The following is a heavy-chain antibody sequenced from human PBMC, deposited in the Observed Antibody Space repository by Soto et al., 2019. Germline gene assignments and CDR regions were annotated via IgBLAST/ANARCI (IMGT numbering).Heavy chain of an antibody. J-gene: IGHJ5*02. CDR3: ARDGESDYYGSGSQNWFDP. D-gene: IGHD3-10*01. CDR2: ISYDGSNK. Sequence: QVQLVESGGGVVQPGRSLRLSCAASGFTFSSYAMHWVRQAPGKGLEWVAVISYDGSNKYYADSVKGRFTISRDNSKNTLYLQMNGLRAEDTAVYYCARDGESDYYGSGSQNWFDPWGQGTLVTVSS. CDR1: GFTFSSYA. V-gene: IGHV3-30-3*01.